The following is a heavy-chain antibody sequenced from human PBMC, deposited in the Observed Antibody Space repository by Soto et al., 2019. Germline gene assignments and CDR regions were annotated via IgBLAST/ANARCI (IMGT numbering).Heavy chain of an antibody. J-gene: IGHJ4*02. CDR2: ISYDGSLQ. Sequence: QAQLVESGGGVVQPGRSLRLSCAASGFAFSSYGMHWVRQAPGTGLEWGAVISYDGSLQYYADYVKGRFTISRDNAKNMVLLQMSSLRAEDTAVYYCVSDRGYGHASVPYSWGQGTLVSVSS. CDR3: VSDRGYGHASVPYS. CDR1: GFAFSSYG. D-gene: IGHD5-18*01. V-gene: IGHV3-30*03.